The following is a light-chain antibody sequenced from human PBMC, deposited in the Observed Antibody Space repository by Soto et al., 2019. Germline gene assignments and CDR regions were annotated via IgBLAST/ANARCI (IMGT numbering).Light chain of an antibody. J-gene: IGKJ1*01. V-gene: IGKV3-15*01. Sequence: EIVMTQSPATLSVSPGERATLSCRASQSVSSNLAWYQQKPGQAPRLLIYGASTRATGIPARFSGSGSGTEFTLTISSLQSEDFAVYYCQQYNNWPPPFREGTFGQGTKVDIK. CDR3: QQYNNWPPPFREGT. CDR1: QSVSSN. CDR2: GAS.